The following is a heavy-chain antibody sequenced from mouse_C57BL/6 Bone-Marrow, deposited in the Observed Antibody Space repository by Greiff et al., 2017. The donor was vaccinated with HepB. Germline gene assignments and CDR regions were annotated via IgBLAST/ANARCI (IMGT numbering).Heavy chain of an antibody. CDR3: ALYGDDGSYYFDY. Sequence: QVQLQQSGAELVKPGASVKISCKASGYAFSSYWLTWVKQRPGKGLEWIGQIYPGDGDTNYNGKFKGKATLTADKSSSTAYMQLSSLTSEDSAVYFCALYGDDGSYYFDYWGQGTTLTVSS. J-gene: IGHJ2*01. D-gene: IGHD2-2*01. V-gene: IGHV1-80*01. CDR1: GYAFSSYW. CDR2: IYPGDGDT.